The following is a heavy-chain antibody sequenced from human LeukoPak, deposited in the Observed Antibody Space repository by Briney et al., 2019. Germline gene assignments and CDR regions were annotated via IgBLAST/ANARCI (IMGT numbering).Heavy chain of an antibody. Sequence: SETLSLTCAVYGGSFSGYYCSCIRQPPGKGLEWIVDIYYSVYTNYNPSLKSRCTISVDTYKNQFSLKLRSVTAAATAVSYCARETSQKGAHYMDVWGKGTTVTISS. CDR3: ARETSQKGAHYMDV. J-gene: IGHJ6*03. CDR1: GGSFSGYY. D-gene: IGHD3-16*01. V-gene: IGHV4-59*01. CDR2: IYYSVYT.